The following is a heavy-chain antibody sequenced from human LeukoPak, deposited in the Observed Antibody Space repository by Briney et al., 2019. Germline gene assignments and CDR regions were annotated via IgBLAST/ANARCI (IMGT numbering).Heavy chain of an antibody. J-gene: IGHJ4*02. CDR1: GYTFTSYY. Sequence: ASVKVSCKASGYTFTSYYMHWVRQAPGQGLEWMGIINPSGGSTSYAQKFQGRVTMTRDTSISTAYMELSRLRSDDTAVYYCASSVAVAASFDYWGQGTLVTVSS. CDR3: ASSVAVAASFDY. D-gene: IGHD6-19*01. CDR2: INPSGGST. V-gene: IGHV1-46*01.